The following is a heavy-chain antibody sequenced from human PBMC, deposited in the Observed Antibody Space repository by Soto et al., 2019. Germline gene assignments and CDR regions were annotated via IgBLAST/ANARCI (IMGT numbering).Heavy chain of an antibody. J-gene: IGHJ3*02. CDR3: ARAERAVPAADAFDI. CDR1: GFTFSSYS. Sequence: GGSLRLSCAASGFTFSSYSMNWVRQAPGKGLEWVSYISSSSSTIYYADSVKGRFTISRDNAKNSLYLQMNSLRDEDTAVYYCARAERAVPAADAFDIWGQGTMVTVSS. V-gene: IGHV3-48*02. CDR2: ISSSSSTI. D-gene: IGHD2-2*01.